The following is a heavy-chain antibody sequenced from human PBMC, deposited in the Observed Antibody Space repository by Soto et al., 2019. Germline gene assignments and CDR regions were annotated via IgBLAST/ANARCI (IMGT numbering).Heavy chain of an antibody. V-gene: IGHV1-69*06. D-gene: IGHD4-4*01. CDR2: IIPIFGTA. J-gene: IGHJ6*02. CDR1: GGTFSSYA. Sequence: SVKVSCKASGGTFSSYAISWVRQAPGQGLEWMGGIIPIFGTANYAQKFQGRVTITADKSTSTAYMELSSLRSEDAAVYYCARNYRYYYYYGMDVWGQGTTVTVSS. CDR3: ARNYRYYYYYGMDV.